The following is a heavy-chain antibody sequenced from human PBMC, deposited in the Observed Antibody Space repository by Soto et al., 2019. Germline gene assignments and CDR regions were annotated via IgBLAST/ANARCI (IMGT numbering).Heavy chain of an antibody. CDR2: ISSSGSTI. CDR3: AREGCSGGSCYGMDV. CDR1: GFTFSSYE. V-gene: IGHV3-48*03. D-gene: IGHD2-15*01. J-gene: IGHJ6*02. Sequence: QTGGSLRLSCAASGFTFSSYEMNWVRQAPGKGLEWVSYISSSGSTIYYADSVKGRFTISRDNAKNSLYLQMNSLRAEDTAVYYCAREGCSGGSCYGMDVWGQGTTVTVSS.